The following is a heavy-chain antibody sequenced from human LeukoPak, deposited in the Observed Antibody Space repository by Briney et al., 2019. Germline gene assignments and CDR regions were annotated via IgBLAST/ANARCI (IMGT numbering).Heavy chain of an antibody. D-gene: IGHD3-22*01. CDR1: GGSISSYY. CDR2: IYTSGST. CDR3: ARDTRYYYDSSGYPVIDY. J-gene: IGHJ4*02. Sequence: PSETLSLTCTVSGGSISSYYWSWIRQPAGEGLEWIGRIYTSGSTNYNPSLKSRVTMSVDTSKNQFSLKLSSVTAADTAVYYCARDTRYYYDSSGYPVIDYWGQGTLVTVSS. V-gene: IGHV4-4*07.